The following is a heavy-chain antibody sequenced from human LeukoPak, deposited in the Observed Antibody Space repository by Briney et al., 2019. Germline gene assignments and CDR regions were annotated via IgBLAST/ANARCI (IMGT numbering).Heavy chain of an antibody. J-gene: IGHJ6*02. CDR1: GASISSGDYH. CDR3: ARDSGRWSGYDYDDYYGMDV. D-gene: IGHD5-12*01. Sequence: IPSQTLSLTCTVSGASISSGDYHWNWIRQPPGKGLEWIGYIYYSGSTYYNPSLKGRVTISVDTSKNQFSLKLSSVTAADTAVYYCARDSGRWSGYDYDDYYGMDVWGQGTTVTVSS. V-gene: IGHV4-30-4*01. CDR2: IYYSGST.